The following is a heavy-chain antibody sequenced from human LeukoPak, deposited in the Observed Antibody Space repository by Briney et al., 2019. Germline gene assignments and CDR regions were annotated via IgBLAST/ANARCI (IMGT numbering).Heavy chain of an antibody. CDR1: GFTFTTYA. Sequence: PGGSLRLSCAASGFTFTTYAMIWVRQAPGKGLEWVSAISGSADNTYYADSVKGRFTISRDNSKNTLYLQLNSLRAEDTAVYYCAKDRGYWGQGTLVTVSS. J-gene: IGHJ4*02. V-gene: IGHV3-23*01. CDR3: AKDRGY. CDR2: ISGSADNT.